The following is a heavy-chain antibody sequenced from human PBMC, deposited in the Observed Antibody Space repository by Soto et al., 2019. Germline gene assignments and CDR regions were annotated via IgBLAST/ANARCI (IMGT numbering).Heavy chain of an antibody. J-gene: IGHJ4*02. CDR3: ARGGAITAPGTPNY. D-gene: IGHD6-13*01. V-gene: IGHV1-46*01. CDR2: INPSGGST. Sequence: GASVKVSCKASGSTLISYYMHWVRQAPGQGLVWMGIINPSGGSTSYAQKFQGRVTMTRDTSTSTVYMELSSLRSEDTAVYYCARGGAITAPGTPNYWGQGTLVTVSS. CDR1: GSTLISYY.